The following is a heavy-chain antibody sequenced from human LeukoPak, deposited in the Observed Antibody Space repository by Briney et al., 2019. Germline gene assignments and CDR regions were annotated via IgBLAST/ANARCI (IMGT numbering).Heavy chain of an antibody. CDR2: ISAYNGNT. CDR3: ARRYPPYYYGMDV. J-gene: IGHJ6*02. Sequence: ASVNVSCKASGYTFSSYGISWVRQAPGQGLEWMGWISAYNGNTNYAQKLQGRVTMTTDTSTSTAHMELRSLRSDDTAMYYCARRYPPYYYGMDVWGQGTTVTVSS. CDR1: GYTFSSYG. V-gene: IGHV1-18*01. D-gene: IGHD2-2*02.